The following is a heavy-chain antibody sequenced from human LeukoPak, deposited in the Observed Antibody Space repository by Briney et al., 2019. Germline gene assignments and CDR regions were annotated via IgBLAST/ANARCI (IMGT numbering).Heavy chain of an antibody. V-gene: IGHV3-30-3*01. CDR1: GFTFSSYA. Sequence: GGSLRLSCAASGFTFSSYAMHWVRQAPGKGLEWVAVISYDGSNKYYADSVKGRFTISRDNSKNTLYLQMNSLRAEDTAVYYCARGARQQLAPMDVWGKGTTVTVSS. D-gene: IGHD6-13*01. CDR2: ISYDGSNK. J-gene: IGHJ6*04. CDR3: ARGARQQLAPMDV.